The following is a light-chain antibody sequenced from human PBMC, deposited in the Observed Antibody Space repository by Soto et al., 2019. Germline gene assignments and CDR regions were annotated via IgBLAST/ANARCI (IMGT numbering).Light chain of an antibody. J-gene: IGKJ4*01. CDR3: QQVNSYPLT. CDR2: VAS. CDR1: HGISSY. Sequence: IPLTQSPSFLSASVGDRVTITCRASHGISSYLAWYQQKPGKVPKLLIYVASTLHSGVPSRFSGSGSGTEFTLTISSLQPEDFATYYCQQVNSYPLTFGGGTKVEIK. V-gene: IGKV1-9*01.